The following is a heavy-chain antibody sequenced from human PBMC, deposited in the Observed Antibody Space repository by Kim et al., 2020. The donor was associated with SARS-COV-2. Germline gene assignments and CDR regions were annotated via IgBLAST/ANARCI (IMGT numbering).Heavy chain of an antibody. CDR3: AKDQGSHLRCAAY. CDR1: GFTFSSYG. Sequence: GGSLRLSCVTSGFTFSSYGMHWVRQAPGKGLERVANAFYDGINGHYADSVKGRCTISRDNSGDSLLLQMNSLRAEDKGAYYCAKDQGSHLRCAAYWGQG. D-gene: IGHD2-15*01. CDR2: AFYDGING. V-gene: IGHV3-33*06. J-gene: IGHJ4*02.